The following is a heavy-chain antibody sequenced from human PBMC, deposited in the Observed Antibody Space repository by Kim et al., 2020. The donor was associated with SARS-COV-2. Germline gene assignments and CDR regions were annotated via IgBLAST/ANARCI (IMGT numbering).Heavy chain of an antibody. D-gene: IGHD6-19*01. V-gene: IGHV4-61*02. Sequence: SETLSLTCTVSGGSISSGSYYWSWIRQPAGKGLEWIGRIYTIGSTNYNPSLKRRVTISVDTSKNQFSLKLSYVTAADTAVYYCARGIVGQWLPLGYYVDYWGQGTLGTVSP. CDR2: IYTIGST. J-gene: IGHJ4*02. CDR3: ARGIVGQWLPLGYYVDY. CDR1: GGSISSGSYY.